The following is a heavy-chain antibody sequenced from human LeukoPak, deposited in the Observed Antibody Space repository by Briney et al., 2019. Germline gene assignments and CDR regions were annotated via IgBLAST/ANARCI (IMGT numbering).Heavy chain of an antibody. CDR3: AKGGCRGTCNPLAY. D-gene: IGHD2-15*01. Sequence: GGSLRLSCAASGFTFSGSGMSWVRQAPGKGLEWISSSGDSDGSTYYADSLKGRLTISRDNSKNTLYLQMNNLRAEDMAVYYCAKGGCRGTCNPLAYWGQGALVTVSP. CDR1: GFTFSGSG. CDR2: SGDSDGST. J-gene: IGHJ4*02. V-gene: IGHV3-23*01.